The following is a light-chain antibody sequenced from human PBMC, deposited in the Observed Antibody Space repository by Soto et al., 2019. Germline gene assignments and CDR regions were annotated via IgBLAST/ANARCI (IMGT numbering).Light chain of an antibody. CDR2: AAS. CDR3: QHYDDLPCT. V-gene: IGKV1-33*01. Sequence: DIQVTQSPSSLSASVGDRVTITCQASKDIKNYLNWYQQKPGKAPKLLIYAASILETGVPSRFSGSGSGTYFTFTISSLQPEDIATYYCQHYDDLPCTFGQGTKVAIK. CDR1: KDIKNY. J-gene: IGKJ1*01.